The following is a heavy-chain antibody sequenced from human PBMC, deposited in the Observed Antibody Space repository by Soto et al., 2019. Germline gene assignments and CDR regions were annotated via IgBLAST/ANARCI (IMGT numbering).Heavy chain of an antibody. CDR1: GDTFNFYS. CDR2: VNPIVSMS. CDR3: ASSYGSGYRAFDY. Sequence: QVQLVQSGAEVKRPGSSVKVSCKASGDTFNFYSINWVRQAPGLGLEWMGRVNPIVSMSNYAQKFQGRVMMAAGESMRTAYMELSSLRSEDTAIYYCASSYGSGYRAFDYWGQGALVTVSS. D-gene: IGHD3-10*01. V-gene: IGHV1-69*02. J-gene: IGHJ4*02.